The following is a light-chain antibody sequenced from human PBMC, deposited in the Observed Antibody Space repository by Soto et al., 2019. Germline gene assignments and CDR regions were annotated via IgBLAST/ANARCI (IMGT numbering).Light chain of an antibody. CDR3: HQFGMSPFT. CDR1: QSVRGNY. V-gene: IGKV3-20*01. CDR2: GPS. Sequence: EVVLTQSPGTLSLSPGESATLSCRASQSVRGNYFAWYQQRPGQAPRLLVYGPSVRAAGIPDRFRGSGSRTDFNLTINRVEPEDFAVYYWHQFGMSPFTFGPGTTLDIK. J-gene: IGKJ3*01.